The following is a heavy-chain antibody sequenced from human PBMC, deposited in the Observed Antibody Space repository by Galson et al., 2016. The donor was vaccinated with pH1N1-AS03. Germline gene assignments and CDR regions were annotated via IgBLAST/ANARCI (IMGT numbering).Heavy chain of an antibody. Sequence: SLTCTVSGDSVSGGTYYWNWIRQPPGKGLEWTGYIYYTGITNYNPSLESRLTISIDRSKNQISLTLGSVTAADTAMYYCARDVGMTTVIIPGYWGQGTLVTVSS. CDR1: GDSVSGGTYY. D-gene: IGHD4-23*01. CDR2: IYYTGIT. J-gene: IGHJ4*02. V-gene: IGHV4-61*01. CDR3: ARDVGMTTVIIPGY.